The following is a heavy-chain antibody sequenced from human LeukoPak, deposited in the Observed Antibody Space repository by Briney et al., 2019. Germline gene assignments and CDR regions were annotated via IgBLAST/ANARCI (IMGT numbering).Heavy chain of an antibody. Sequence: GASVKVSCKASGYTFTSYYMHWVRQAPGQGLEWMGIINPSGGSTSYAQRFQGRVTMTRDTSTSTVYMELSSLRSEDTAVYYCAREEVSVAGTYNWFDPWGQGTLVTVSS. CDR1: GYTFTSYY. CDR3: AREEVSVAGTYNWFDP. CDR2: INPSGGST. J-gene: IGHJ5*02. D-gene: IGHD6-19*01. V-gene: IGHV1-46*01.